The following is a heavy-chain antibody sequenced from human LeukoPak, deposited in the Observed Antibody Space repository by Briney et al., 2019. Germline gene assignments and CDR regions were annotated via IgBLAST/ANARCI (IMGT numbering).Heavy chain of an antibody. Sequence: ASVKVSCKASGYTFTSYDINWVRQATGQGLEWMGWINPNSGNTGYAQKFQGRVTMTRNTSISTAYMELSSLRSEDTAVYYCLASIAVAGKNLGAFDIWGQGTMDTVSS. J-gene: IGHJ3*02. CDR1: GYTFTSYD. CDR2: INPNSGNT. V-gene: IGHV1-8*01. CDR3: LASIAVAGKNLGAFDI. D-gene: IGHD6-19*01.